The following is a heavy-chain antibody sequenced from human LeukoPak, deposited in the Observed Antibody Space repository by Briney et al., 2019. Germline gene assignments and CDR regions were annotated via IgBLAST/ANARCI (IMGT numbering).Heavy chain of an antibody. Sequence: ASETLSLTCTVSGDSISSSSYYWSWIRQPPGKGLEWIGEINHSGSTNYNPSLKSRVTISVDTSKNQFSLKLSSVTAADTAVYYCARGQTSWEDIVAVPAAIPGPNWFDPWGQGTLVTVSS. CDR2: INHSGST. CDR3: ARGQTSWEDIVAVPAAIPGPNWFDP. CDR1: GDSISSSSYY. J-gene: IGHJ5*02. D-gene: IGHD2-2*01. V-gene: IGHV4-39*07.